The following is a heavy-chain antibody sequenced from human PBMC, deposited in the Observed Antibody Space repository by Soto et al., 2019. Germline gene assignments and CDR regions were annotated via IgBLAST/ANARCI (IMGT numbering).Heavy chain of an antibody. D-gene: IGHD6-19*01. CDR2: TNSGGSA. J-gene: IGHJ4*02. CDR3: ADMRGQWLPRE. Sequence: QLQLQESGPGLVKPSETLSLTCTVSGGSIRGSDYYWGWIRQPPGEGLDWIGNTNSGGSAYYYPSLRHRVTIYVDMSNNQFSLRLSSVTAADTAVYYCADMRGQWLPREWGQGILVTVSS. CDR1: GGSIRGSDYY. V-gene: IGHV4-39*01.